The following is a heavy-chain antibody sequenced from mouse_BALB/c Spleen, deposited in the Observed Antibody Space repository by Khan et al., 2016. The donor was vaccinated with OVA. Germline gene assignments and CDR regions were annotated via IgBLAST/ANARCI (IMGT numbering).Heavy chain of an antibody. CDR1: GISITSGNYR. CDR2: IYYSGTV. D-gene: IGHD1-1*01. J-gene: IGHJ1*01. V-gene: IGHV3-5*02. CDR3: ARDYGSLYWDFDV. Sequence: EVQLQESGPGLVKPSQTVSLTCTVTGISITSGNYRWSWIRQFPGNKLEWIGNIYYSGTVTYNPSLTSRTTITRPPSKNQFFLEMNALTAEDTATYYCARDYGSLYWDFDVWGAGTTVTVSS.